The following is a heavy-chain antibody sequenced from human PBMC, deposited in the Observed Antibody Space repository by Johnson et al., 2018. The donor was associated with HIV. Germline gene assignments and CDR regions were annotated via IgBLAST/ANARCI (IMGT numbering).Heavy chain of an antibody. CDR3: TTSRNRLWASSGWTNFWAFDI. Sequence: VQLVESGGGVVQPGRSLRLSCGASGFTFSSYAMHWVRQAPGKGLEWVAVISFDGNNKDYAECMKGRFTVPRDTSENTLSVQMNSLRTEDTAVYYCTTSRNRLWASSGWTNFWAFDIWGPGTLVTVSS. CDR1: GFTFSSYA. J-gene: IGHJ3*02. V-gene: IGHV3-30-3*01. D-gene: IGHD6-19*01. CDR2: ISFDGNNK.